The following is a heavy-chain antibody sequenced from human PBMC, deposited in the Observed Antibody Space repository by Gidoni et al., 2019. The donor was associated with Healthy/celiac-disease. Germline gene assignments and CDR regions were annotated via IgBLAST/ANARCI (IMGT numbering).Heavy chain of an antibody. Sequence: QVQLQESGPGLVKPSETLSLTCTVPGGSVSSGSYYWSWIRQPPGKGLEWIGYIYYSGSTNYNPSLKSRVTISVDTSKNQFSLKLSSVTAADTAVYYCARANMVRGEWDYWGQGTLVTVSS. CDR1: GGSVSSGSYY. V-gene: IGHV4-61*01. J-gene: IGHJ4*02. CDR2: IYYSGST. CDR3: ARANMVRGEWDY. D-gene: IGHD3-10*01.